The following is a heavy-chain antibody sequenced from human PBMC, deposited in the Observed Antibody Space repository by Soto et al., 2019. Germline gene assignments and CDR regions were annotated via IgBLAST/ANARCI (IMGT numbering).Heavy chain of an antibody. CDR2: IKHSGST. V-gene: IGHV4-34*01. CDR1: GGSFSGYY. D-gene: IGHD6-19*01. CDR3: ARQGGRGIAVAGTPSRWFDP. Sequence: QVQLQQWGAGLLKPSETLSLTCAVYGGSFSGYYWSWIRQPPGKGLEWIGEIKHSGSTNYNPSLKSRVTISVDTSKNQFSLKLSSVTAADTAVYYCARQGGRGIAVAGTPSRWFDPWGQGTLVTVSS. J-gene: IGHJ5*02.